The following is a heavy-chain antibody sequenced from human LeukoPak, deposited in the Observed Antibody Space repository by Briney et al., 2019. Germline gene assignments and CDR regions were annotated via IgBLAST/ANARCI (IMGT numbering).Heavy chain of an antibody. V-gene: IGHV1-69*04. CDR1: GGTFSSYA. D-gene: IGHD4-17*01. CDR2: IIPILDIA. Sequence: SVKVSCKASGGTFSSYAISWVRQAPGQGLEWMGRIIPILDIANYAQKFQGRVTITADKSTSTAYMELRSLRSDDTAVYYCARAEGHYGPYYFDYWGQGTLVTVSS. CDR3: ARAEGHYGPYYFDY. J-gene: IGHJ4*02.